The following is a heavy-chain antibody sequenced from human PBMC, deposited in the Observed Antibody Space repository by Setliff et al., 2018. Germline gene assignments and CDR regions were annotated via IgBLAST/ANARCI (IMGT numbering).Heavy chain of an antibody. CDR1: GGSIDSHY. J-gene: IGHJ4*02. CDR3: ARADYYGSGSYLAGSDY. CDR2: IYYSGNT. D-gene: IGHD3-10*01. Sequence: PSETLSLTCSVSGGSIDSHYWSWIRQPPGKGLEWIGSIYYSGNTNYNPSLKSRVTISIDTSKNQFSLKLSSVTAADTAVYYCARADYYGSGSYLAGSDYWGQGTLVTVS. V-gene: IGHV4-59*11.